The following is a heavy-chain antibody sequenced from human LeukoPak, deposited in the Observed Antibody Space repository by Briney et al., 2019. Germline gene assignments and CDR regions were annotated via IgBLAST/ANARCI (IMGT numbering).Heavy chain of an antibody. D-gene: IGHD2-2*01. CDR3: ARGRAPGIVVVPAANLFDP. J-gene: IGHJ5*02. CDR1: GFTFSSYW. CDR2: INQDGSEK. Sequence: GGSLRLSCAASGFTFSSYWMSWVRKAPGKGLEWVANINQDGSEKYYVDSVKGRFTISRDNAKNSLYLQMNSLRAEDTAVYYCARGRAPGIVVVPAANLFDPWGQGTLVTVSS. V-gene: IGHV3-7*01.